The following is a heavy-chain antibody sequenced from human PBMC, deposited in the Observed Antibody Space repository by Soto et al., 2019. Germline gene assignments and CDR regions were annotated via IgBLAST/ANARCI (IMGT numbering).Heavy chain of an antibody. V-gene: IGHV4-59*01. J-gene: IGHJ3*02. CDR1: GGSISSYY. CDR3: ASYGICSSTSCYNEYGYDAFDI. D-gene: IGHD2-2*02. Sequence: SETLSLTCTVSGGSISSYYWSWIRQPPGKGLEWIGYIYYSGSTNYNPSLKSRVTISVDTSKNQFSLKLSSVTAADTAVYYCASYGICSSTSCYNEYGYDAFDIWGQGTMVTVSS. CDR2: IYYSGST.